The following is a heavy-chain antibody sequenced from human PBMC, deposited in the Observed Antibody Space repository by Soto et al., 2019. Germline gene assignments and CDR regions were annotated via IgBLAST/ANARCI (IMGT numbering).Heavy chain of an antibody. CDR1: GYTFTSYG. CDR3: ARGRYGDY. CDR2: ISAHNGNT. V-gene: IGHV1-18*01. Sequence: QVHLVQSGAEVKKPGASVKVSCKASGYTFTSYGITWVRQAPGQGLEWMGWISAHNGNTDYAQKLQGRVIVTRDTSTSTAHMELRRLRSDDTAVYYCARGRYGDYWGQGALVTVSS. J-gene: IGHJ4*02. D-gene: IGHD1-1*01.